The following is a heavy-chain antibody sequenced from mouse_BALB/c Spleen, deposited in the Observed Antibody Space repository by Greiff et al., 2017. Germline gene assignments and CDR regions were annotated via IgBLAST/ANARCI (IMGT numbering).Heavy chain of an antibody. D-gene: IGHD2-14*01. CDR3: ARSAYCRYYYYAMDY. Sequence: VQLQQSGAELVRPGVSVKISCKGSGYTFTDYAMHWVKQSHAKSLEWIGVISTYYGDASYNQKFKGKATMTVDKSSSTAYMELARLTSEDSAIYYCARSAYCRYYYYAMDYWGQGTSVTVSS. V-gene: IGHV1S137*01. J-gene: IGHJ4*01. CDR1: GYTFTDYA. CDR2: ISTYYGDA.